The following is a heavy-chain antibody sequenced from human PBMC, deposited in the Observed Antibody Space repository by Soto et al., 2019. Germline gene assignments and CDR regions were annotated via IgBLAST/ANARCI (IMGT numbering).Heavy chain of an antibody. CDR3: ASMYSYADY. D-gene: IGHD4-4*01. CDR1: GGSISRSY. Sequence: QVQLQESGPGLVKPSETLSLTCTVSGGSISRSYWSWVRQPPGEGLEWIGYSYYSGSTNYNPSLDSRVTIAVDTSKNQFSLKLRSVTAADTAVYYCASMYSYADYWGQGTLVAVAA. V-gene: IGHV4-59*01. J-gene: IGHJ4*02. CDR2: SYYSGST.